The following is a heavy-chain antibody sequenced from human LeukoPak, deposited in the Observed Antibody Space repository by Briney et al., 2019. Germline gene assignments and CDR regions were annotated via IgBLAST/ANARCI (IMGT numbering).Heavy chain of an antibody. D-gene: IGHD5-24*01. CDR2: TYYRSKWYN. Sequence: SQTLSLTCAISGDSVSRNSAAWNWIRQSPSRGLEWLGRTYYRSKWYNDYAVSVESRITINPDTSKNQFSLQLNSVTPEDTAVYYCARADGDRDGYNFWFDPWGREPWSPSPQ. CDR1: GDSVSRNSAA. J-gene: IGHJ5*02. CDR3: ARADGDRDGYNFWFDP. V-gene: IGHV6-1*01.